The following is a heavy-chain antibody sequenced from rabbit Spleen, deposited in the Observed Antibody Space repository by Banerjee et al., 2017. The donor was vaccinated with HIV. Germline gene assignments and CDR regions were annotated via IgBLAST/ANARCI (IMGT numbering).Heavy chain of an antibody. CDR2: TEPIFGTT. CDR1: GFDFNNYY. J-gene: IGHJ4*01. D-gene: IGHD4-1*01. V-gene: IGHV1S7*01. Sequence: QELVESGGGLVQPGESLKLSCKASGFDFNNYYMTWVRQAPGKGLEWIGLTEPIFGTTYYANWVNGRFTISTHNAQNTLYLQLKSLTAADTATYFCAREWAGGPDYFNLWGPGTLVTVS. CDR3: AREWAGGPDYFNL.